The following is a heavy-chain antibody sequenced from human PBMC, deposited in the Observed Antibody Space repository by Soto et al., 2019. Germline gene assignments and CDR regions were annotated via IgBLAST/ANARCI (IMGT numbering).Heavy chain of an antibody. J-gene: IGHJ5*02. CDR1: GYPFTNYG. Sequence: GASVKVSFKASGYPFTNYGMSWVRQAPGQGLEWMGWINTYNGNTNHAQKLQGRVTMTTDTSTSTAYMELRSLRSDDTAVYYCARGVGSGTYYNQYNWFDPWGQGTLVTVSS. CDR3: ARGVGSGTYYNQYNWFDP. D-gene: IGHD3-10*01. CDR2: INTYNGNT. V-gene: IGHV1-18*01.